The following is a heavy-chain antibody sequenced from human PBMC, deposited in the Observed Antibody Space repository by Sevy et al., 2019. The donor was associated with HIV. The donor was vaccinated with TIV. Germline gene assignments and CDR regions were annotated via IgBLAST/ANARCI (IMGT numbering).Heavy chain of an antibody. CDR2: IKSKIDGGTI. J-gene: IGHJ6*02. Sequence: GGSLRLSCAASGFAFTRAWMSWVRQAPGKGLEWVGCIKSKIDGGTIDYAAPVKGRFTISRDDSKNTLYLQMNSLKTDDTAVYYCSTDPIIVLLVTDGMDVWGQGTTVTVSS. V-gene: IGHV3-15*01. CDR3: STDPIIVLLVTDGMDV. CDR1: GFAFTRAW. D-gene: IGHD2-8*02.